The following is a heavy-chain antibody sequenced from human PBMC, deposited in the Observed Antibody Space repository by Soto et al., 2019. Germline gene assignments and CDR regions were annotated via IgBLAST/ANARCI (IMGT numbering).Heavy chain of an antibody. J-gene: IGHJ4*02. D-gene: IGHD2-15*01. CDR2: IIPTFGTA. CDR1: GGTFSSYA. CDR3: AETIGSCSVGSCYPFDY. Sequence: QVQLVQSGAEVKKPGSSVKVSCKASGGTFSSYAISWVRQAPGQGLEWMGGIIPTFGTANYAQKFQGRVTITADESTSTAYMELISLSSEDTAVYYCAETIGSCSVGSCYPFDYWGQGTLVTVSS. V-gene: IGHV1-69*12.